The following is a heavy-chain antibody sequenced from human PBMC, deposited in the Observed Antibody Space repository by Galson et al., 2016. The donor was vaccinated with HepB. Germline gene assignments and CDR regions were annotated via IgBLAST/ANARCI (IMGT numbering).Heavy chain of an antibody. D-gene: IGHD2-2*01. Sequence: SETLSLTCAVSGASISDSNWWTWVRQVPGKGLEWIGEIYHTGTSNNNPFLNSRFTLSVDTSRNQFSLNITSVTAADTAVYYCARAAVIPGARMVFDPGGQGTLVTVSS. CDR1: GASISDSNW. CDR2: IYHTGTS. J-gene: IGHJ5*02. CDR3: ARAAVIPGARMVFDP. V-gene: IGHV4-4*02.